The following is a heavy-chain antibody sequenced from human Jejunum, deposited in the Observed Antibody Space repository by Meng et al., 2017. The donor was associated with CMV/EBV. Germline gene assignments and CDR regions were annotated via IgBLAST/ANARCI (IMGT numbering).Heavy chain of an antibody. V-gene: IGHV1-2*02. J-gene: IGHJ4*02. Sequence: SGFTFLDYCMHWLRQAPGQGLEWMGWIRLDKGATIYAQRFQGRVTLTRDTSITTAYMDLSWLTSDDTAVYFCARDSAIAAGTYFDYWGQGSLVTVSS. CDR3: ARDSAIAAGTYFDY. CDR1: GFTFLDYC. D-gene: IGHD6-13*01. CDR2: IRLDKGAT.